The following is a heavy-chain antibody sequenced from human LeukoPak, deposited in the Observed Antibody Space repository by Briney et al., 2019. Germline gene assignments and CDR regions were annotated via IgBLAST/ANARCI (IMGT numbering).Heavy chain of an antibody. CDR3: ARDRRSMTIATADAFDI. CDR1: GGSISSYY. J-gene: IGHJ3*02. CDR2: IYYSGST. Sequence: SETLSLTCTVSGGSISSYYWSWIRQPPGKGLEWIGYIYYSGSTNYNPSLKSRVTISVDTSKNQFSLKLSSVTAADTAVYYCARDRRSMTIATADAFDIWGQGTMVTASS. D-gene: IGHD3-3*01. V-gene: IGHV4-59*01.